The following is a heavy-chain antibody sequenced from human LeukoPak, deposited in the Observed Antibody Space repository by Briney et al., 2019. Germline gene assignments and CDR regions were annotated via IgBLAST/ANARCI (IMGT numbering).Heavy chain of an antibody. CDR1: GFTFSDYY. Sequence: GGSLRLSCAASGFTFSDYYMSWIRQAQGKGLEWVSYISSSGSYTNYADSVKGRFTTSRDNAKTSLYLQMNSLRAEDTAVYYCARVRDVVVPAFFDYWGQGTLVTVSS. D-gene: IGHD2-2*01. J-gene: IGHJ4*02. CDR2: ISSSGSYT. CDR3: ARVRDVVVPAFFDY. V-gene: IGHV3-11*06.